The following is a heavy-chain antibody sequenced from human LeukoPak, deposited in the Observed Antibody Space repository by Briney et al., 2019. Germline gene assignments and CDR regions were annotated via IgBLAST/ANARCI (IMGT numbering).Heavy chain of an antibody. CDR1: GYTFTTYY. Sequence: ASVKVSCKASGYTFTTYYMHWVRQAPGQGLEWMGIINPSGGSTSYAQKFQGRVTMTRDMSTSTVYMELSSLRSEDTAVYYCARVAEQQLVRGWFDPWGQGTLVTVSS. J-gene: IGHJ5*02. CDR2: INPSGGST. CDR3: ARVAEQQLVRGWFDP. V-gene: IGHV1-46*01. D-gene: IGHD6-13*01.